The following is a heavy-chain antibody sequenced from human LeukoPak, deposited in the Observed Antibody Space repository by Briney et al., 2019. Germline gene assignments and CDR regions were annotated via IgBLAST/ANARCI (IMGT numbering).Heavy chain of an antibody. V-gene: IGHV4-4*02. D-gene: IGHD2-2*01. CDR3: ARGRSRYCSSTSCLRGMDV. CDR2: IYHSGST. J-gene: IGHJ6*02. Sequence: SGTLSLTCAVSGGSISSSNWWSWVRQPPGKGLEWIGEIYHSGSTNYNPSLKSRVTISVDKSKNQFSLKLSSVTAADTAVYYCARGRSRYCSSTSCLRGMDVWGQGTTVTVSS. CDR1: GGSISSSNW.